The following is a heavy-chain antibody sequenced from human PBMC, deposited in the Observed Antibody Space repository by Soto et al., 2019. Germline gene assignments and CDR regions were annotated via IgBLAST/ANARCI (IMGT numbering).Heavy chain of an antibody. Sequence: QVQLQESGPGLVKPSQTLSLTCTVSGGSISSGDYYWSWIRQPPGKGLEWIGYIYYSGSTYYNPSLKSXXTXSXXTSKHQFSLKLSSVTAADTAVYYCARSDRSTNLDYWGQGTLVTVSS. CDR3: ARSDRSTNLDY. V-gene: IGHV4-30-4*01. J-gene: IGHJ4*02. CDR2: IYYSGST. D-gene: IGHD2-2*01. CDR1: GGSISSGDYY.